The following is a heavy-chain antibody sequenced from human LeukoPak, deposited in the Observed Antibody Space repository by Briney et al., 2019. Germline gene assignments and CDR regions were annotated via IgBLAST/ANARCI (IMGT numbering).Heavy chain of an antibody. CDR2: IYSGGST. CDR3: AKGYCSGGSCYYPN. CDR1: EFSVGSNY. J-gene: IGHJ4*02. V-gene: IGHV3-66*01. Sequence: GGSLRLSCAASEFSVGSNYMTWVRQAPGKGLEWVSLIYSGGSTYYADSVKGRFTISRDNSKNTLYLQMNSLRAEDTAVYYCAKGYCSGGSCYYPNWGQGTLVTVSS. D-gene: IGHD2-15*01.